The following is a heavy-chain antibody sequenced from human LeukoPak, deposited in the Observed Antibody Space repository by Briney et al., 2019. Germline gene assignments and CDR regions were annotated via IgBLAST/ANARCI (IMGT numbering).Heavy chain of an antibody. CDR1: GFTFSDYY. V-gene: IGHV3-11*01. Sequence: GGSLRLSCTASGFTFSDYYMTWIRQAPGKGLEWVSYISGIGGPSYADSVTGRFTISRDNAKNSLYLQMSSLRAEDTAVYYCARAPTGQIDYWGQGTLVTVSS. J-gene: IGHJ4*02. CDR2: ISGIGGP. D-gene: IGHD3-9*01. CDR3: ARAPTGQIDY.